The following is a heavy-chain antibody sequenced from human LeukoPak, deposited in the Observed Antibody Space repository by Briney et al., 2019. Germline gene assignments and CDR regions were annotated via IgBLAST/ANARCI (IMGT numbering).Heavy chain of an antibody. J-gene: IGHJ3*02. D-gene: IGHD3-22*01. CDR3: ARSPITMIVVVTLGAFDI. CDR2: IYYRGST. V-gene: IGHV4-59*01. Sequence: SETLSLTCTVSGGSISSYYWNWIRQPPGKGLEWIGYIYYRGSTSYNPSLQSRVTIPIDTSKNQFSLKLSSVTAADTAVYYCARSPITMIVVVTLGAFDIWGQGTMVTVSS. CDR1: GGSISSYY.